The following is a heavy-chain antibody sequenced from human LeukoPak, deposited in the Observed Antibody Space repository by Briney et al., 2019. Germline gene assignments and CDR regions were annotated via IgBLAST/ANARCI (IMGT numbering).Heavy chain of an antibody. V-gene: IGHV4-39*07. CDR3: ARDGMWIQLWLNPLFDY. CDR2: IYSTGST. J-gene: IGHJ4*02. D-gene: IGHD5-18*01. CDR1: GHSINSNNYY. Sequence: SETLSLTCNVSGHSINSNNYYWGWIRQPPGKGLEWIGTIYSTGSTYYSASLRSRLTISADTSHNQYSLSLTSVTAADTAVYYCARDGMWIQLWLNPLFDYWGQGTLVTVSS.